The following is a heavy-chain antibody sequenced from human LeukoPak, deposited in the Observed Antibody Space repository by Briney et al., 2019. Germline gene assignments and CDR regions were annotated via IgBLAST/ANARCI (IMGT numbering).Heavy chain of an antibody. CDR2: ISTSGST. CDR1: GGSFSTYF. Sequence: SETLSLTCSVSGGSFSTYFWNWIRQPAGKGLEWIGRISTSGSTTYNPSLKSRVTMSVDTSKNQFSLSLRSVTAADTAVYYCARDTPTRSGFYDFWSGYVFDYWGQGTLVTVSS. CDR3: ARDTPTRSGFYDFWSGYVFDY. D-gene: IGHD3-3*01. V-gene: IGHV4-4*07. J-gene: IGHJ4*02.